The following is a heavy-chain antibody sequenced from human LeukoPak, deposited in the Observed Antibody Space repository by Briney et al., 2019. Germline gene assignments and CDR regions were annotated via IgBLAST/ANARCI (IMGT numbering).Heavy chain of an antibody. CDR1: GFTLSSYW. Sequence: GGSLRLSCAASGFTLSSYWMSWVRQARGEGLEWVAHIKQDGSEKYYVDSVKGRFTISRDNAKNSLYLQINSLRAEDTAVYYCARDLVTVTTYDYWGQGTLVTVSS. J-gene: IGHJ4*02. D-gene: IGHD4-17*01. V-gene: IGHV3-7*01. CDR2: IKQDGSEK. CDR3: ARDLVTVTTYDY.